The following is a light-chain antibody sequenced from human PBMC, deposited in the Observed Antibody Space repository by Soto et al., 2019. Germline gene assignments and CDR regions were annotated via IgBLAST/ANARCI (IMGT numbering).Light chain of an antibody. CDR1: QGISNY. V-gene: IGKV1-27*01. Sequence: DIQMTQSPSSLSASVGDRVTITCRASQGISNYLGWYQQKPGKVPKLLIYAASTLQSGVPSRFSGSGSGTDLTLTMSSLQPQDVVTYYCQKYNSAPFTFGQGTRLQIK. J-gene: IGKJ5*01. CDR2: AAS. CDR3: QKYNSAPFT.